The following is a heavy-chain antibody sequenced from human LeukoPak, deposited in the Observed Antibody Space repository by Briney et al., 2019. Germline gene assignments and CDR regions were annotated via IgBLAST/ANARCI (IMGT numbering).Heavy chain of an antibody. CDR2: IIPILGIA. Sequence: SVKVSCKASGGTFSSYAISWVRQAPGQGLEWMGRIIPILGIANYAQKFQGRVTITADKSTSTAYMELSSLRSEDTAVYYCARERDPWAAMVYDYWGQGTLVTVSS. CDR3: ARERDPWAAMVYDY. D-gene: IGHD5-18*01. J-gene: IGHJ4*02. V-gene: IGHV1-69*04. CDR1: GGTFSSYA.